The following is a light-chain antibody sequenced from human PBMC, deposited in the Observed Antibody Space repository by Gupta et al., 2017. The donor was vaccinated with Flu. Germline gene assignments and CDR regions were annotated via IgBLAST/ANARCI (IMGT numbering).Light chain of an antibody. V-gene: IGLV1-44*01. J-gene: IGLJ2*01. CDR3: ASWDDSLSGQVV. Sequence: QSGLTQPPSASGTPGQRVSISCSGSSSSIGSNTVHWYQHLPGTAPKLLIYVNNQRPSGVPDRFSGSKSGTSASLAISGLQAEDEADYYCASWDDSLSGQVVFGGGTKLTVL. CDR1: SSSIGSNT. CDR2: VNN.